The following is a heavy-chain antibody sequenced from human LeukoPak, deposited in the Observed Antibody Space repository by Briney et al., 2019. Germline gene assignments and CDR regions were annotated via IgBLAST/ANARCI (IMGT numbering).Heavy chain of an antibody. CDR3: AREEVSIVGATNYYYYGMDV. D-gene: IGHD1-26*01. Sequence: PSETLSLTCTVSGGSISSYYWSWIRQPPGKGLEWIGYIYYSGSTNYNPSLKSRVTISVDTSKNQFSLKLSSVTAADTAVYYCAREEVSIVGATNYYYYGMDVWGQGTTVTVSS. CDR1: GGSISSYY. CDR2: IYYSGST. J-gene: IGHJ6*02. V-gene: IGHV4-59*01.